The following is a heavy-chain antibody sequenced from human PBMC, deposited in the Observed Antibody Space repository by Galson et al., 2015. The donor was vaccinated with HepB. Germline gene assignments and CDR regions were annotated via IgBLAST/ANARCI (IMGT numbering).Heavy chain of an antibody. CDR2: ISWDGGST. CDR1: GFTFDDYT. V-gene: IGHV3-43*01. D-gene: IGHD3-9*01. CDR3: AKEGPYDILTGYARYFDY. Sequence: SLRLSCAASGFTFDDYTMHWVRQAPGKGLEWVSLISWDGGSTYYADSVKGRFTISRDNSKNSLYLQMNSLRTEDTALYYCAKEGPYDILTGYARYFDYWGQGTLVTVSS. J-gene: IGHJ4*02.